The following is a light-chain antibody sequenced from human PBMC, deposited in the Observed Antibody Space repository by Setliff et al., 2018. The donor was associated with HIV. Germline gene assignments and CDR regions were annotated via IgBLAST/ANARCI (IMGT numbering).Light chain of an antibody. CDR1: QSISNW. V-gene: IGKV1-5*03. J-gene: IGKJ2*01. CDR3: QQYNTSPYT. Sequence: DIQMTQSPSPLSASVGDRVTITCRASQSISNWLAWYQRKPGKAPNLLIYKASSLESGVPSRFSGSGSGTEFTLTISSLQPDDIATYYCQQYNTSPYTFGQGTKVDIK. CDR2: KAS.